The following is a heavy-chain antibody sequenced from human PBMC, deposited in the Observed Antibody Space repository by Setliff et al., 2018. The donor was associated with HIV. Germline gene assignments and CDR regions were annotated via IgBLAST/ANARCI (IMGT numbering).Heavy chain of an antibody. D-gene: IGHD3-22*01. CDR2: IYYSGST. Sequence: PSETLSLTCTVSGGSISSGGYYWSWIRQHPGKGLEWIGYIYYSGSTYYNPSLKSRVTISVDTSKSQFSLNLRSVTAADTAVYYCARDLSTDSSGPYYHMDVWGRGTTVTVSS. J-gene: IGHJ6*03. V-gene: IGHV4-31*03. CDR1: GGSISSGGYY. CDR3: ARDLSTDSSGPYYHMDV.